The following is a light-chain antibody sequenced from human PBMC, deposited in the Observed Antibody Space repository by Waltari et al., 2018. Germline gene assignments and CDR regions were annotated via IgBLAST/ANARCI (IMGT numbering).Light chain of an antibody. V-gene: IGLV2-14*03. CDR1: SSDVGGYNY. CDR2: DVS. J-gene: IGLJ2*01. Sequence: HSALTQPASVSGSPGQSLTISYTGTSSDVGGYNYVPWYQQHPGKAPKLMIYDVSNRPSGVSNRFSGSKSGNTASLTISGLQAEDEADYYCSSYISSDTLELFGGGTSLTVL. CDR3: SSYISSDTLEL.